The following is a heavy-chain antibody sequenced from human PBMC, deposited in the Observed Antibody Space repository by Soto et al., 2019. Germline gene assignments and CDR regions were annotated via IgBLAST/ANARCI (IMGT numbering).Heavy chain of an antibody. Sequence: GGSLRLSCAASGFSFSDYYMTWIRQAPGKGLEWVSYISSGGGTKYHADSVKGRSTISRDNAKNSLYLQMNSLRAEDTAVYYCARGYSSSWTYNWFDPWGQGTLVTVSS. J-gene: IGHJ5*02. CDR2: ISSGGGTK. V-gene: IGHV3-11*01. D-gene: IGHD6-13*01. CDR1: GFSFSDYY. CDR3: ARGYSSSWTYNWFDP.